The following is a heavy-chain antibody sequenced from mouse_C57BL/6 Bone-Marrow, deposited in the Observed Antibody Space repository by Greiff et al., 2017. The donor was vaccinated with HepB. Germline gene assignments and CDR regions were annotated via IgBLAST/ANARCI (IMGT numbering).Heavy chain of an antibody. Sequence: EVMLVESGGGLVQPGGSLKLSCAASGFTFSDYYMYWVRQTPEKRLEWVAYISNGGGSTYYPDTVKGRLTISRDNAKNTLYLQMSRLKSEDTAMYYCARRYYYGSSYGYFDVWGTGTTVTVS. D-gene: IGHD1-1*01. CDR3: ARRYYYGSSYGYFDV. V-gene: IGHV5-12*01. CDR2: ISNGGGST. CDR1: GFTFSDYY. J-gene: IGHJ1*03.